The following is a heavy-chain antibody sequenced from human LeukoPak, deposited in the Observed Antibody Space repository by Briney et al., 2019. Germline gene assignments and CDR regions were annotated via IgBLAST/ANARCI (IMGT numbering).Heavy chain of an antibody. CDR3: AKGGTNDMATSF. CDR2: ISYDGSNK. Sequence: GGSLRLSCAASGFTFSSYGMHWVRQAPGKGLEWVAVISYDGSNKYYADSVKGRFTISRDNSKNTLYLQMNSLRAEDTAVYYCAKGGTNDMATSFWGLGTLVTVSS. J-gene: IGHJ4*02. V-gene: IGHV3-30*18. CDR1: GFTFSSYG. D-gene: IGHD5-24*01.